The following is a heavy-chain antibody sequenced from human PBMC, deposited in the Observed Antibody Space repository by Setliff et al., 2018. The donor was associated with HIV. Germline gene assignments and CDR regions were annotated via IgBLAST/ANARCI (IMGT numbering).Heavy chain of an antibody. CDR1: GGSFSGYY. CDR2: INHSGST. Sequence: PSETLSLTCAVYGGSFSGYYWSWIRQPPGKGLEWIGEINHSGSTNYNPSLKSRVTISVDTSKNQFSLKLSSVTAADTAVYYCARRAVAGTGGAFDIWGQGTMVT. CDR3: ARRAVAGTGGAFDI. V-gene: IGHV4-34*01. D-gene: IGHD6-19*01. J-gene: IGHJ3*02.